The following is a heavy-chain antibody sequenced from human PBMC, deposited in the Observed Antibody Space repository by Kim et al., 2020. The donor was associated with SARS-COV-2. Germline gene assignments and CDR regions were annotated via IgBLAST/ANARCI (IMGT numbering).Heavy chain of an antibody. D-gene: IGHD3-16*02. J-gene: IGHJ5*02. Sequence: SETLSLTCTVSGDSINSGDYYWSLVRQPPGQRLEWIGFFYYSGSSYYNPSLKRRITISIDSSKHPSSLQLCFATADDTADYYCVGLFISWGQGILVPV. CDR2: FYYSGSS. V-gene: IGHV4-30-4*01. CDR1: GDSINSGDYY. CDR3: VGLFIS.